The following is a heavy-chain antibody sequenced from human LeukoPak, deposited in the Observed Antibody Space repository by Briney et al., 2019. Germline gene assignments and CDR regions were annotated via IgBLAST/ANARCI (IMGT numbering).Heavy chain of an antibody. CDR2: IYYSGST. CDR1: GGSISSSSYY. CDR3: ALTSGNTWRIAVAGSGFDY. V-gene: IGHV4-39*01. D-gene: IGHD6-19*01. J-gene: IGHJ4*02. Sequence: PSETLSLTCTVSGGSISSSSYYWGWIRQPPGKGLEWIGSIYYSGSTYYNPSLKSRVTISVDTSKNQFSLKLSSVTAADTAVYYCALTSGNTWRIAVAGSGFDYWGQGTLVTVSS.